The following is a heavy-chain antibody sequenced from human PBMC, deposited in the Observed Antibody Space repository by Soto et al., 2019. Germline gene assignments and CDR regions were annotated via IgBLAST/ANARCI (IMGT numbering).Heavy chain of an antibody. J-gene: IGHJ6*02. CDR2: INPSGGST. CDR3: ARAPIPNPTTVTTGIYSYYGMDV. CDR1: GYTFTSYY. V-gene: IGHV1-46*01. D-gene: IGHD4-17*01. Sequence: ASVKVSCKASGYTFTSYYMHWVRQAPEQGLEWMGIINPSGGSTSYAQKFQGRVTMTRDTSTSTVYMELSSLRSEDTAVYYCARAPIPNPTTVTTGIYSYYGMDVWGQGTTVTVSS.